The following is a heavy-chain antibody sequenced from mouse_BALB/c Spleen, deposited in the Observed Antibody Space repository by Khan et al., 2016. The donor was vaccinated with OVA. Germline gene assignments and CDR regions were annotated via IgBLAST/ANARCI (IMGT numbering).Heavy chain of an antibody. CDR3: ARSWAMDY. CDR2: ISSLAYSI. Sequence: EVELVESGGGLVQPGGSRKLSCAASGFTFSDYGLAWVRQAPGKGPEWVAFISSLAYSIYYAYTVTGRFTITRENAKKTRYLEMSSLRSEDTAMYYCARSWAMDYWGQGTSVTVSS. J-gene: IGHJ4*01. V-gene: IGHV5-15*02. CDR1: GFTFSDYG.